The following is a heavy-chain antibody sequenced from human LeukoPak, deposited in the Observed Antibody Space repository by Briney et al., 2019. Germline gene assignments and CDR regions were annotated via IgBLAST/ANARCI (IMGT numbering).Heavy chain of an antibody. V-gene: IGHV1-2*02. CDR3: ARGSSTRTRYYYMDV. J-gene: IGHJ6*03. D-gene: IGHD2-2*01. CDR1: GYTFTGYY. CDR2: INPNSGGT. Sequence: ASVKVSCKASGYTFTGYYMHWVRQAPGQGLEWMGWINPNSGGTNYAQKFQGRVTMTRDTSISTAYMELSRLRSDDTAVYYCARGSSTRTRYYYMDVWGKGTTVTLSS.